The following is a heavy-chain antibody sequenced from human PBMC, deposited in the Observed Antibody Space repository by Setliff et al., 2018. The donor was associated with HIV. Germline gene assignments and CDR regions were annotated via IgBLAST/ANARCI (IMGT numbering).Heavy chain of an antibody. CDR1: GGSLSSGIYY. CDR2: IYTSRST. D-gene: IGHD3-22*01. J-gene: IGHJ4*02. Sequence: SETLSLTCTVSGGSLSSGIYYWSWIRQPAGKGLEWIGLIYTSRSTNYNPSLKRRVTISVDTSKKQFPLKLNSVTAADTAVYYFARGDYYDSTGYEGLDSWGRGTLVTVSS. V-gene: IGHV4-61*02. CDR3: ARGDYYDSTGYEGLDS.